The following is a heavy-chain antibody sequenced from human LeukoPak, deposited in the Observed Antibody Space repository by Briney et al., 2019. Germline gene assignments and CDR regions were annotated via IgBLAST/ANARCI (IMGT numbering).Heavy chain of an antibody. D-gene: IGHD3-3*01. CDR1: GFTFSSYA. J-gene: IGHJ4*02. CDR2: VSGSGDST. CDR3: ASLTLEWLLSDY. V-gene: IGHV3-23*01. Sequence: PGGSLRLSCAASGFTFSSYAMSWVRQAPGKGLEWVSDVSGSGDSTYYADSVKGRFTISRDNSKNTLYLQMNSLRAEDTAIYYCASLTLEWLLSDYWGQGTLVTVSS.